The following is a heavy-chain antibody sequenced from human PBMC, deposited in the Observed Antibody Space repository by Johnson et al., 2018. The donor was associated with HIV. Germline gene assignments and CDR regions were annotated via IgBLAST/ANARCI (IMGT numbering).Heavy chain of an antibody. CDR3: VSSGCQRCAFDI. CDR2: IYSGGKT. V-gene: IGHV3-66*01. J-gene: IGHJ3*02. Sequence: VRLVESGGGLVQRGGSLRLSCAASGFTVSSNYMTWVRQAPGKGLEWVSVIYSGGKTYYADSVKGRFTISRDNSKNTLYLQMNSLKAEDTAVYYCVSSGCQRCAFDIWGQGTMVTVSS. D-gene: IGHD6-19*01. CDR1: GFTVSSNY.